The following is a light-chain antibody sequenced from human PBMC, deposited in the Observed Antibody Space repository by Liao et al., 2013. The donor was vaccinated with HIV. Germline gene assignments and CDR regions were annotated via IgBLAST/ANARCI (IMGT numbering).Light chain of an antibody. CDR1: NLGDKH. Sequence: SYDLTQPPSVSVSPGQTATISCSGQNLGDKHASWYQQKPGQSPVLVLYQDTKRPSGIPERFSGSNSGNTATLTISATQEMDEADYYCQAWDSSTPLYVFGTGTKVTVL. CDR3: QAWDSSTPLYV. CDR2: QDT. J-gene: IGLJ1*01. V-gene: IGLV3-1*01.